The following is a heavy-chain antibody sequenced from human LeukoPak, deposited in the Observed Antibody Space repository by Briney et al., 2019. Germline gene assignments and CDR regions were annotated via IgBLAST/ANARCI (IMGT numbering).Heavy chain of an antibody. V-gene: IGHV1-18*01. Sequence: GASVKVSCKAFGYSFAYYGINWVRQAPGQGLEWMGWIAPYNGNTKYAQKFQGRVTMTTDTSTSTAYMDVRSLRPDDTAVYYCARVTRTYYYDSSGFTLYWFDPWGQGTLVTVSS. CDR2: IAPYNGNT. J-gene: IGHJ5*02. CDR1: GYSFAYYG. D-gene: IGHD3-22*01. CDR3: ARVTRTYYYDSSGFTLYWFDP.